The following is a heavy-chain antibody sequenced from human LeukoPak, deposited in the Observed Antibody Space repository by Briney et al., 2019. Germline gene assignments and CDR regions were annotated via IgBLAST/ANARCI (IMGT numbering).Heavy chain of an antibody. CDR1: GYPFTRYW. Sequence: GESLKISCKGSGYPFTRYWIGWGRQMPGTGLEWMGIIYPGDSDNRYNPSFQGQVTISADKSIRTADLQWSSLRASDTAMYYCGRGFSGYGIDNWLDPWGQGTLVTVSS. CDR3: GRGFSGYGIDNWLDP. V-gene: IGHV5-51*01. D-gene: IGHD5-12*01. CDR2: IYPGDSDN. J-gene: IGHJ5*02.